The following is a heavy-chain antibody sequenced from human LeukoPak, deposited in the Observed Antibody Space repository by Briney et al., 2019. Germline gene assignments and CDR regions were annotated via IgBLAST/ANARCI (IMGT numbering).Heavy chain of an antibody. D-gene: IGHD2-2*01. CDR1: RFTFSDYY. CDR3: ARADRTSWFDY. J-gene: IGHJ4*02. CDR2: ISNSGSST. V-gene: IGHV3-11*05. Sequence: PGGSLRLSCAASRFTFSDYYMVWIRQAPWKGLEWVSYISNSGSSTKYADSVKGRFTISRDNAKNSLSLQMNSVRPENTAVYYCARADRTSWFDYWGQGTLVTVSS.